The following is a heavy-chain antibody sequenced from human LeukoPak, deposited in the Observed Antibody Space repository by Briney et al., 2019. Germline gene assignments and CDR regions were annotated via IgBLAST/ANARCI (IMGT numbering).Heavy chain of an antibody. CDR2: IRYDGSNK. CDR3: AREPRYYYGSGTVFDY. V-gene: IGHV3-30*02. Sequence: GGSLRLSCAASGFTFSSYGVHWVRQAPGKGLEWVAFIRYDGSNKYYADSVKGRFTISRDNSKNTLYLQVSSLRAEDTAVYYCAREPRYYYGSGTVFDYWGQGTLVTVSS. J-gene: IGHJ4*02. CDR1: GFTFSSYG. D-gene: IGHD3-10*01.